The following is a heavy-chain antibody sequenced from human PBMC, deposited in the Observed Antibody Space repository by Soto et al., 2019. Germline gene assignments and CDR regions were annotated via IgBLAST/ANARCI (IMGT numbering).Heavy chain of an antibody. CDR3: ARLRWETENNWFDP. CDR2: IYHSGST. V-gene: IGHV4-30-4*01. J-gene: IGHJ5*02. CDR1: GDSINSVDHY. Sequence: PSETLSLTCTVSGDSINSVDHYWSWIRQPPGKGLEWMGYIYHSGSTHYNPSLNSRLTISIDTSTNRFSLNLTSVTAADTAVYFCARLRWETENNWFDPWGQGALVRVSS. D-gene: IGHD1-26*01.